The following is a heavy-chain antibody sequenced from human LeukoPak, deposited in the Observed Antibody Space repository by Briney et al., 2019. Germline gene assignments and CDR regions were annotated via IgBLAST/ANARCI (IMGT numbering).Heavy chain of an antibody. Sequence: PGGSLRLSCAASGFTITSYAMRWVRQAPGKGLEWVSAISGSGGSTYYADSVKGRFTISRDNSKNTLYLQMNSLRAEDTAVYYCAKTGAPYYYYMDVWGKGTTVTVSS. CDR1: GFTITSYA. V-gene: IGHV3-23*01. D-gene: IGHD1-1*01. CDR3: AKTGAPYYYYMDV. CDR2: ISGSGGST. J-gene: IGHJ6*03.